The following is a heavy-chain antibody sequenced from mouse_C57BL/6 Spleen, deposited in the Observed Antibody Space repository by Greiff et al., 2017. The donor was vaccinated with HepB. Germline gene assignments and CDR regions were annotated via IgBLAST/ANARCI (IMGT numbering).Heavy chain of an antibody. J-gene: IGHJ2*01. CDR3: TTDRITTVVAFDY. Sequence: EVQLQQSGAELVRPGASVKLSCTASGFNIKDDYMHWVKQRPEQGLEWIGWIDPENGDTEYASKFQGKATITADTSSNTAYLQLSSLTSEDTAVYYCTTDRITTVVAFDYWGQGTTLTVSS. CDR1: GFNIKDDY. V-gene: IGHV14-4*01. CDR2: IDPENGDT. D-gene: IGHD1-1*01.